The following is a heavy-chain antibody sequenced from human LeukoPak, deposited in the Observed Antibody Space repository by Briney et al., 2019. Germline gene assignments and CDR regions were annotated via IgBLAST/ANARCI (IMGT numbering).Heavy chain of an antibody. CDR1: GGSISIYY. D-gene: IGHD3-22*01. Sequence: PSETLSLTCTVYGGSISIYYWSWIRQPPGKGLEWIGYIYYSGSTNYNPSLKSRVTISVDTSKNQFSLKLSSVTAADTAVYYCARESYYYDSSGSLDYWGQGTLVTVSS. V-gene: IGHV4-59*12. CDR2: IYYSGST. CDR3: ARESYYYDSSGSLDY. J-gene: IGHJ4*02.